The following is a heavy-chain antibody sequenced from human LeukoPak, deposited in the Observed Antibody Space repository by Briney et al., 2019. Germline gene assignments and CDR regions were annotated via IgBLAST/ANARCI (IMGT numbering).Heavy chain of an antibody. D-gene: IGHD3-16*02. V-gene: IGHV1-69*02. CDR2: IIPILGIA. CDR1: GGTFSSYT. J-gene: IGHJ4*02. Sequence: SVKVSCKASGGTFSSYTISWVRQAPGQGLEWMGRIIPILGIANYAQKFQGRVTITADKSTSTAYMELRSLRSDDTAVYYCASSLRLGELSFSLFDYWGQGTLVTVSS. CDR3: ASSLRLGELSFSLFDY.